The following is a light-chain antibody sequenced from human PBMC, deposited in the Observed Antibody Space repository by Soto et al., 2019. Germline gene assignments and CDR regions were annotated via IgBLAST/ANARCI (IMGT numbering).Light chain of an antibody. CDR2: DVG. V-gene: IGLV2-14*03. CDR3: SLSAWGSTKV. Sequence: HCDLSQPASVTGSPREASPISYTGTSSDGGGYNSVARYQHHPGNAPKLILYDVGDRPSGVYYRLSGFKSGNTASLTISGLLAADEADSCCSLSAWGSTKVCGTGTEVTVL. CDR1: SSDGGGYNS. J-gene: IGLJ1*01.